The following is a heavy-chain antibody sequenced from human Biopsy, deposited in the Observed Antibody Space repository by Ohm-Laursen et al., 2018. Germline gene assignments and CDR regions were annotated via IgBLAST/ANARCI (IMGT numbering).Heavy chain of an antibody. V-gene: IGHV4-59*07. CDR3: ARVGAGAPSSVYFDY. D-gene: IGHD1-26*01. J-gene: IGHJ4*02. CDR2: IYYSGST. Sequence: SDTLSLTCTVSGGSIGSFFWSWIRQPPGKGLEWIGYIYYSGSTNYNPSLRSRVTISVDRSKNQFSLELSSVTAADTAVYYCARVGAGAPSSVYFDYWGQGALVTVSS. CDR1: GGSIGSFF.